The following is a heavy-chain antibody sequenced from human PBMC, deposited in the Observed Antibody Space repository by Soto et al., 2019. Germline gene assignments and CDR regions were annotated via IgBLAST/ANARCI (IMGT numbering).Heavy chain of an antibody. Sequence: EVQLVESGGGLVQPGGSLRLSCAASGFTFSSYWMSWVRQAPGKGLEWVANIKQDGSAKYYVDSVKGRCTISRYNAKNSLYMQMNSLTAEDTAVYYCARSVGYCSGGSCYSTYYCDYWGQGTLVTVSS. CDR3: ARSVGYCSGGSCYSTYYCDY. J-gene: IGHJ4*02. V-gene: IGHV3-7*01. D-gene: IGHD2-15*01. CDR1: GFTFSSYW. CDR2: IKQDGSAK.